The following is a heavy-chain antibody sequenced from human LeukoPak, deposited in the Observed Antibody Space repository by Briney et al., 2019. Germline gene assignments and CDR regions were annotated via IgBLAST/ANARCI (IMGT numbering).Heavy chain of an antibody. J-gene: IGHJ6*03. CDR2: INPSGGST. CDR1: GYTFTRYY. CDR3: ARGYSSGWYQGDQYYHYMDV. V-gene: IGHV1-46*01. Sequence: ASVKVSCTASGYTFTRYYMRWVRQAPGQGLEWMGIINPSGGSTNYAQKFQGRVTMTRDTSTTTVYMELSSLRSEDTAVYYCARGYSSGWYQGDQYYHYMDVWGKGTTVTVSS. D-gene: IGHD6-19*01.